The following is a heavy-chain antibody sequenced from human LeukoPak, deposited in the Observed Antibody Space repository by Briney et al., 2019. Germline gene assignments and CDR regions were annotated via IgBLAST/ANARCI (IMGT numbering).Heavy chain of an antibody. D-gene: IGHD7-27*01. V-gene: IGHV3-64*01. CDR2: ISSHGGST. CDR1: GFTFSSYA. J-gene: IGHJ3*02. CDR3: ARGRALGILGADDAFDI. Sequence: GGSLRLSCAAYGFTFSSYAMHWVRQAPGKGLEYVSAISSHGGSTYYANSVKGRFTISRDNSKNTLYLQMGSLRAEDMAVYYCARGRALGILGADDAFDIWGQGTMVTVSS.